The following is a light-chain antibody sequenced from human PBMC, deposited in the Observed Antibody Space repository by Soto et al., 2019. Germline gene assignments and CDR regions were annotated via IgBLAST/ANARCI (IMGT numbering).Light chain of an antibody. J-gene: IGKJ4*01. Sequence: DIQMTQSPSSVAASVGDRVTITCRASQNIGNWLAWYQQKPGKVPQLLIYAASSLRSGVPSRFSGSRSGPNFTFTISSLQPEDCATYYCQQANIFPFTFGGGTKVEI. CDR3: QQANIFPFT. V-gene: IGKV1-12*02. CDR2: AAS. CDR1: QNIGNW.